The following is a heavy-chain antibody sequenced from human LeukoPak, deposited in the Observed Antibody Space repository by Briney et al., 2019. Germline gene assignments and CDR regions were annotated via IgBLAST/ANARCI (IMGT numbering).Heavy chain of an antibody. V-gene: IGHV1-18*01. Sequence: VKVSCKASGYNFSSHGFTWVRQAPGQGLEWMGWISPYFGNTNYTQKLQGRVTMTTDTSTSTAYMELRSLRSDDTAVYYCARRESVFDYWGQGTLVTVSS. CDR3: ARRESVFDY. CDR1: GYNFSSHG. CDR2: ISPYFGNT. D-gene: IGHD3-10*01. J-gene: IGHJ4*02.